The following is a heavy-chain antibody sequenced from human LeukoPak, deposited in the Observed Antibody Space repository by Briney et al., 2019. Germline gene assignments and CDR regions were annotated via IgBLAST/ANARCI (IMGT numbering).Heavy chain of an antibody. Sequence: ASVKVSCKASGYTFTSYDINWVRHATGQGLEWMGWMNPNSGTTGYTQKFQGRVTMSRNTSISTAYMELSRLRSEPTAVYYCARVRGGTKEGVKQYGSEIIEYYYYYMDVWGKGTTVTVSS. CDR1: GYTFTSYD. CDR3: ARVRGGTKEGVKQYGSEIIEYYYYYMDV. CDR2: MNPNSGTT. J-gene: IGHJ6*03. V-gene: IGHV1-8*01. D-gene: IGHD3-10*01.